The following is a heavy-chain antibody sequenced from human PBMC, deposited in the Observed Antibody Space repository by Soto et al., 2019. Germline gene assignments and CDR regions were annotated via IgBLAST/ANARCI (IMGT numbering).Heavy chain of an antibody. CDR3: AISGYCSGGSCYPSPY. D-gene: IGHD2-15*01. J-gene: IGHJ4*02. CDR2: MNPNSGNT. Sequence: ASVKVSCKASGYTFTSYDINWVRQATGQGLEWMGWMNPNSGNTGYAQKLQGRVTMTRNTSISTAYMELSSLRSEDTAVYYCAISGYCSGGSCYPSPYWGQGTLVTVSS. CDR1: GYTFTSYD. V-gene: IGHV1-8*01.